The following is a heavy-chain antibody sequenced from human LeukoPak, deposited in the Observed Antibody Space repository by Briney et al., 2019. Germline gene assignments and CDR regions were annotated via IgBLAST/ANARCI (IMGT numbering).Heavy chain of an antibody. CDR3: ARTPVDLATDDFDY. V-gene: IGHV1-46*01. D-gene: IGHD5-24*01. CDR2: INPSGGST. J-gene: IGHJ4*02. Sequence: ASVKLSCKASGYTFTINNMHWGRQPPGPGLEWMGIINPSGGSTSDAQKFQGRVTMTSDTSTSTVYMELSSLRSEDTAVYYCARTPVDLATDDFDYWGQGTLVTVSS. CDR1: GYTFTINN.